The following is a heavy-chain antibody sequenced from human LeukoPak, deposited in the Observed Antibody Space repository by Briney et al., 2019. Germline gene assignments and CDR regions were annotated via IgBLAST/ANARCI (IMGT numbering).Heavy chain of an antibody. CDR2: ISAYNGNT. Sequence: ASVKVSRKASGYTFTSYGISWVRQAPGQGLEWMGWISAYNGNTNYAQKLQGRVTMTTDTSTSTAYMELRSLRAEDTALYYCAKDTQAVAGIRHFDYWGQGTLVTVSS. V-gene: IGHV1-18*01. CDR3: AKDTQAVAGIRHFDY. J-gene: IGHJ4*02. CDR1: GYTFTSYG. D-gene: IGHD6-19*01.